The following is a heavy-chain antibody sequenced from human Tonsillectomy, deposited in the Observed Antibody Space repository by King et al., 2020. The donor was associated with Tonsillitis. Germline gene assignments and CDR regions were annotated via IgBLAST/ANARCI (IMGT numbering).Heavy chain of an antibody. CDR3: ARPRHCGGDCYSHYYFDY. V-gene: IGHV5-51*01. CDR2: IYPGDSDT. Sequence: VQLVESGAEVKKPGVSLKISCKGSGYSVTIYWIGWVRQMPGKGLEGMGIIYPGDSDTRYRPSFQGQVTPSADKSIHTAYLQWSSLKASDTAMYYCARPRHCGGDCYSHYYFDYWGQGTLVTVSS. CDR1: GYSVTIYW. J-gene: IGHJ4*02. D-gene: IGHD2-21*02.